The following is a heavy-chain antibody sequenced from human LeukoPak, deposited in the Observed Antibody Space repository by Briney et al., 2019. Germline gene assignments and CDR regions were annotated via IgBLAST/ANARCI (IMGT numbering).Heavy chain of an antibody. J-gene: IGHJ4*02. Sequence: GASVKVSCKASGYTFTSYYMHWVRQAPGQGLEWMGIINPSGGSTSYAQKFQGRVTMTRNTSTSTVYMELSSLRSEDTAVYYCAILGYCSGGSCYSPWYVDDYWGQGTLVTVSS. CDR3: AILGYCSGGSCYSPWYVDDY. V-gene: IGHV1-46*01. CDR1: GYTFTSYY. CDR2: INPSGGST. D-gene: IGHD2-15*01.